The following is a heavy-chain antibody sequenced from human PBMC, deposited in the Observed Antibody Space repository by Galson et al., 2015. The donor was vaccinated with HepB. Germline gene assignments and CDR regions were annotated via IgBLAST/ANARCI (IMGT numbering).Heavy chain of an antibody. Sequence: PALVKPTQTLTLTCTLSGFSLSTSGVGVGWIRQPPGKTLEWLALIYWNDDKRFSPSLKSRLTITKDTSKNQVVLTMTNMDPVDTATYYCAHTKYYSDSSTYFQYYFDYWGQGTLVTVSS. J-gene: IGHJ4*02. D-gene: IGHD3-22*01. V-gene: IGHV2-5*01. CDR3: AHTKYYSDSSTYFQYYFDY. CDR1: GFSLSTSGVG. CDR2: IYWNDDK.